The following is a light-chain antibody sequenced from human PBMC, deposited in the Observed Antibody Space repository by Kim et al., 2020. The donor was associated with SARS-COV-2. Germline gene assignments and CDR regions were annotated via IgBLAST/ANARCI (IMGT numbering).Light chain of an antibody. CDR2: AAS. J-gene: IGKJ1*01. CDR1: QAITKY. Sequence: ASRGDRVTITCQASQAITKYLAWYQQKPGKAPKLLISAASTLQSGVPSRFSGSGSGTDFTLTISSLQPEDFATYYCQKYNGAPWTFGQGTKVDIK. V-gene: IGKV1-27*01. CDR3: QKYNGAPWT.